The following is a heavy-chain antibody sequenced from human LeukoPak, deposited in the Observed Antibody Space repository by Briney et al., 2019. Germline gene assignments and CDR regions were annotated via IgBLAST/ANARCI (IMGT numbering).Heavy chain of an antibody. CDR2: TKSKTDGGTT. J-gene: IGHJ4*02. D-gene: IGHD6-19*01. CDR3: TTLQWLALYYFDY. Sequence: GGSLRLSCAASGFTFSDAWMSWVRQAPGKGLEWVGRTKSKTDGGTTDYAAPVKGRFTISRDDPKNTLYLQMNSLKTEDTAVYYCTTLQWLALYYFDYWGQGTLVTVSS. CDR1: GFTFSDAW. V-gene: IGHV3-15*01.